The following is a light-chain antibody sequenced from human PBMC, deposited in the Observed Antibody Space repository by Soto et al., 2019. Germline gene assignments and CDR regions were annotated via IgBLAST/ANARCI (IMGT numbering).Light chain of an antibody. Sequence: QSALTQPRSVSGSPGQSVTISCTGTSSDVGGYKFVSWYQQHPGKAPKFMIYEVSKRPSGVPDRFSGSKSGNTAFLTISGLQAEDESDYYGCSYAGFYTSVFGTGTKLTVL. J-gene: IGLJ1*01. CDR2: EVS. V-gene: IGLV2-11*01. CDR1: SSDVGGYKF. CDR3: CSYAGFYTSV.